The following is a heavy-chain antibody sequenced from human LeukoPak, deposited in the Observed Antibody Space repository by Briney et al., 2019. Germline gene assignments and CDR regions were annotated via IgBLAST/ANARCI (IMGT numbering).Heavy chain of an antibody. D-gene: IGHD7-27*01. Sequence: PSETLSLTCAVYGGSFSGYSWSWIRQSPGKGLEWIADIIHSGSTNYNSSLKSRVTISLDTSKNQFSLNLTSVTAADTAVYYCARGLTELGTAYYYYMDVWGIGTTVIVSS. CDR2: IIHSGST. V-gene: IGHV4-34*01. CDR3: ARGLTELGTAYYYYMDV. J-gene: IGHJ6*03. CDR1: GGSFSGYS.